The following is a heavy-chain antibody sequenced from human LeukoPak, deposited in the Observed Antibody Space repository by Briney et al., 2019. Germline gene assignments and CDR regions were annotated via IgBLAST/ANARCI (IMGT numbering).Heavy chain of an antibody. V-gene: IGHV1-69*04. CDR3: ARDGRLGYCSSTSCYLGHYYYGMDV. Sequence: SVKVSCKASGGTFSSYAISWVRQAPGQGLEWMGRIIPILGIANYAQKFQGRVTMTTDTSTSTAYMELRSLRSDDTAVYYCARDGRLGYCSSTSCYLGHYYYGMDVWGQGTTVTVSS. J-gene: IGHJ6*02. CDR1: GGTFSSYA. D-gene: IGHD2-2*01. CDR2: IIPILGIA.